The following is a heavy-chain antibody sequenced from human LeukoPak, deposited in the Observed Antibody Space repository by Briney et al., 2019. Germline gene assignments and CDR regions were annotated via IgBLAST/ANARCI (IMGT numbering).Heavy chain of an antibody. V-gene: IGHV4-59*01. J-gene: IGHJ4*02. CDR1: GGAISSYY. CDR3: ARAANYYGSGLPWDY. CDR2: IYYSGST. Sequence: PSETLSLTCTVSGGAISSYYWSWFRQPPGKGLEWIGYIYYSGSTNYNPSLKSRVTISVDTSKNQFSLKLSSVTTADTAVYYCARAANYYGSGLPWDYWGQGTLVTVSS. D-gene: IGHD3-10*01.